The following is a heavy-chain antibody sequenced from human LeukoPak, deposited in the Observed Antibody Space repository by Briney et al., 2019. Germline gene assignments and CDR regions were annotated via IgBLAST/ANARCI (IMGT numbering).Heavy chain of an antibody. CDR1: GYTFTSYG. Sequence: ASVKVSCKASGYTFTSYGISWVRQAPGQGLEWMGWISAYNGNTNYAQKLQGRVTMTTDTSTSTAYMELRSLRSDDTAVYYCARPRIAAAGTQTFDYWGQGTLVTVSS. V-gene: IGHV1-18*01. J-gene: IGHJ4*02. CDR2: ISAYNGNT. CDR3: ARPRIAAAGTQTFDY. D-gene: IGHD6-13*01.